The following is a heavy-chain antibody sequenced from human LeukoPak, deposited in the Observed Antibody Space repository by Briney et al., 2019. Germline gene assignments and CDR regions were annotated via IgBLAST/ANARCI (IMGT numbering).Heavy chain of an antibody. V-gene: IGHV4-34*01. CDR1: GFTFSSYA. CDR3: ARGHFFGVVIMFNNWFDP. CDR2: INHSGST. D-gene: IGHD3-3*01. J-gene: IGHJ5*02. Sequence: GSLRLSCAASGFTFSSYAMSWIRQPPGKGLEWIGEINHSGSTNYNPSLKSRVTISVDTSKNQFSLKLSSVTAADTAVYYCARGHFFGVVIMFNNWFDPWGQGTLVTVSS.